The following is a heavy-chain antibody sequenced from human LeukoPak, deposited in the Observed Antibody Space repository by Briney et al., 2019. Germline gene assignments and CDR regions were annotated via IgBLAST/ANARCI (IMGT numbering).Heavy chain of an antibody. CDR2: IYPGDSDT. V-gene: IGHV5-51*01. Sequence: GESLQISCKGSGYSFTYYWIAWVRQMPGKGLEWMGIIYPGDSDTRYSPSFQGQVTISADKSISTSYLQWSSLKASDTAMYYCARQDGFTQYYFDYWGQGALVTVSS. D-gene: IGHD6-19*01. CDR1: GYSFTYYW. CDR3: ARQDGFTQYYFDY. J-gene: IGHJ4*02.